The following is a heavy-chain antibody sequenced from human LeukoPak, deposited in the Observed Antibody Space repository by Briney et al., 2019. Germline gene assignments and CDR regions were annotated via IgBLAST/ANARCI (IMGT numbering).Heavy chain of an antibody. CDR1: GGSINSGGYY. D-gene: IGHD3-16*01. J-gene: IGHJ5*02. CDR2: IYYSGST. CDR3: ARDRYASGSYDP. V-gene: IGHV4-31*03. Sequence: PSETLSLTCTVSGGSINSGGYYWSWIRQHPGKGLEWIGHIYYSGSTYYKPSLRSRLTMSLGTSKNQVSLKLDSVTDADTAVYYCARDRYASGSYDPWGQGTLVSVSS.